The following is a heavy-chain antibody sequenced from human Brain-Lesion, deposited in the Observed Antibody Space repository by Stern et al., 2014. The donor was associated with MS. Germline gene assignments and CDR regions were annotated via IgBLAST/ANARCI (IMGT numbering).Heavy chain of an antibody. V-gene: IGHV4-39*01. CDR3: AGEEDIRYCSGGSCTGNWFDP. Sequence: QVQLQESGPGLVKPSETLSLTCTVAGGSVSSTSYAWAWIRQPPGKGLEWVGTLYYSGNTYYSPSLKSPLTISLDTSKNTFSLPLGSVTAADTAVYYCAGEEDIRYCSGGSCTGNWFDPWGQGTLVTVSS. D-gene: IGHD2-15*01. CDR2: LYYSGNT. J-gene: IGHJ5*02. CDR1: GGSVSSTSYA.